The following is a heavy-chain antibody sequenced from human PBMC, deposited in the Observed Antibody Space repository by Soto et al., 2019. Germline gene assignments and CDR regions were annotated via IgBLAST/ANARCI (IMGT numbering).Heavy chain of an antibody. CDR3: VGQMLEPRDS. V-gene: IGHV1-69*02. D-gene: IGHD1-1*01. Sequence: QVQLVQSGAEMREPGSSVRVSCKASGGSLDSLTISWLRQAPGQGLEWMGRIIPVVSMASSAEKFQDRIKIDADKSTNTIYMEVTNLRSDDTAIYSCVGQMLEPRDSWGQGTPIIVSS. CDR2: IIPVVSMA. J-gene: IGHJ4*02. CDR1: GGSLDSLT.